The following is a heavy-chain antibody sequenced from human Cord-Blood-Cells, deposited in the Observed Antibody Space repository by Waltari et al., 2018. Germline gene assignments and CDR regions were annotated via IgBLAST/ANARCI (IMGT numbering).Heavy chain of an antibody. CDR2: TRPVLGTA. J-gene: IGHJ5*02. CDR1: GGTFISYA. D-gene: IGHD6-13*01. V-gene: IGHV1-69*12. Sequence: QVQLVQSGAEVKKPGSSVKVSCKASGGTFISYAISWGRQAPGQGIEWMGGTRPVLGTANYARKFQGRVTITADESTSTADMELSSLRSEDTAVYYCARGVEQQLVNWFDPWGQGTLVTVSS. CDR3: ARGVEQQLVNWFDP.